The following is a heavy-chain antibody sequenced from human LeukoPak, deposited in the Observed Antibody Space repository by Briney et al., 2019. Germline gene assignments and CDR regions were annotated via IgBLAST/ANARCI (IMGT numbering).Heavy chain of an antibody. CDR1: GFPFSSYS. CDR3: ARGGSYYNNWFDP. CDR2: ISSSSSTI. J-gene: IGHJ5*02. V-gene: IGHV3-48*01. D-gene: IGHD1-26*01. Sequence: GGSLRLSCAASGFPFSSYSMNWVRQAPGKGLEWVSYISSSSSTIYYADSVKGRFTISRDNAKNSLYPQMNSLRAEDTAVYYCARGGSYYNNWFDPWGQGTLVTVSS.